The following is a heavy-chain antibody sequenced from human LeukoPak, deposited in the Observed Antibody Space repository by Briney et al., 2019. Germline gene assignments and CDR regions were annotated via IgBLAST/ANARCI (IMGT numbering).Heavy chain of an antibody. V-gene: IGHV3-23*01. CDR2: ISGSGGST. D-gene: IGHD1-26*01. Sequence: GGSLRLSCAASGFTFSSYGMSWVRQAPGKGLEWVSAISGSGGSTYYADSVKGRFTISRDNSKNSLYLQMNSLRAEDTAVYYCAKEKSGSYFEFDDWGEGTLVTVSS. J-gene: IGHJ4*02. CDR3: AKEKSGSYFEFDD. CDR1: GFTFSSYG.